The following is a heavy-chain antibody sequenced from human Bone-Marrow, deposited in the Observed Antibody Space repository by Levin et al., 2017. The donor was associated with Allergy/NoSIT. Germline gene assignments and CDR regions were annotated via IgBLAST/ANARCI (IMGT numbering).Heavy chain of an antibody. J-gene: IGHJ4*02. Sequence: GESLKISCKASGYTFTSYGISWVRQAPGQGLEWMGWISAYNGNTNYAQKLQGRVTMTTDTSTSTAYMELRSLRSDDTAVYYCARDQAAAAGSSGSGYWGQGTLVTVSS. CDR1: GYTFTSYG. CDR2: ISAYNGNT. V-gene: IGHV1-18*01. D-gene: IGHD6-19*01. CDR3: ARDQAAAAGSSGSGY.